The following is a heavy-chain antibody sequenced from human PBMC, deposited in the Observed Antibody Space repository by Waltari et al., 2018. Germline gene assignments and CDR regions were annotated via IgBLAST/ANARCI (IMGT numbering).Heavy chain of an antibody. Sequence: QVQLVQSGAEVKKPGSSVKVSCKASGGTFSSYTISWVRQAPGQGLEWMGRIIPILGIANDAQKFQCRVTITADKSTSTAYMELSSLRSEDTAVYYCARGGSFDYDFWSGGIAFDIWGQGTMVTVSS. J-gene: IGHJ3*02. CDR2: IIPILGIA. CDR1: GGTFSSYT. V-gene: IGHV1-69*02. D-gene: IGHD3-3*01. CDR3: ARGGSFDYDFWSGGIAFDI.